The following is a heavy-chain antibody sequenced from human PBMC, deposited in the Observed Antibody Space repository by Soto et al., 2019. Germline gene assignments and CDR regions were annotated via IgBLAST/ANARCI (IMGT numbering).Heavy chain of an antibody. D-gene: IGHD6-13*01. J-gene: IGHJ6*02. CDR1: GGTFSSYT. Sequence: QVQLVQSGAEVKKPGSSVKVSCKASGGTFSSYTISWGRQAPGQGLEWMGRIIPILGIANYGQKFQGRVTINADKSTSAAYMELCSLSSEDTDVYYCASIAAAGYYAYDMDVWGQGTTVTVS. CDR2: IIPILGIA. V-gene: IGHV1-69*02. CDR3: ASIAAAGYYAYDMDV.